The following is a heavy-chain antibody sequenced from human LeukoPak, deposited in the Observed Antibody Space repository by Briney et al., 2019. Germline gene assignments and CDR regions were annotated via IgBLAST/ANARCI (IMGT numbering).Heavy chain of an antibody. CDR2: IDNDGSST. CDR3: ARDLTFTYA. Sequence: GVLRLSCAASGFTFSCCWMHWVRQAPGKGLVWVSRIDNDGSSTNYADSVRGRFTISRDNAKNSLYLQMNSLGAEDTAVYYCARDLTFTYAWGQGTLVTVSS. D-gene: IGHD3-16*01. J-gene: IGHJ5*02. V-gene: IGHV3-74*01. CDR1: GFTFSCCW.